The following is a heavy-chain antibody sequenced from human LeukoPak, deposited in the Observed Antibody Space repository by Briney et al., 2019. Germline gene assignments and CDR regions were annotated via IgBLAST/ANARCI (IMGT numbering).Heavy chain of an antibody. CDR2: ISNDEKSE. D-gene: IGHD2-2*01. V-gene: IGHV3-30*02. CDR3: ARGLSRREYFDH. CDR1: GFTFSIRG. Sequence: PGGSLRLSCAASGFTFSIRGFHWVRQAPGKGLEWVAFISNDEKSEYYADSVKGRFTISRDNSRSTLYLQLNSLRAEDTAVYYCARGLSRREYFDHWGQGTLVTV. J-gene: IGHJ1*01.